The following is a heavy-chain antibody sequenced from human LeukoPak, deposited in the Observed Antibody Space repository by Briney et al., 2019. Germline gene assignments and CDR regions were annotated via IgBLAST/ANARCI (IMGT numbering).Heavy chain of an antibody. Sequence: PGESLEISCQGSGYTFTDYWIAWVRQMPGKGLELMGIVYPDDSDTSYSPSFQGQVTISADESINTAYLQWSGLKASDTAIYYCARQDGYNHVDYWGQGTLVTVSS. CDR1: GYTFTDYW. D-gene: IGHD5-24*01. J-gene: IGHJ4*02. V-gene: IGHV5-51*01. CDR2: VYPDDSDT. CDR3: ARQDGYNHVDY.